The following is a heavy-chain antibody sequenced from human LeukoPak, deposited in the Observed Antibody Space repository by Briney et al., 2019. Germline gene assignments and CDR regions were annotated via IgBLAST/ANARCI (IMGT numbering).Heavy chain of an antibody. CDR2: IKSKTDGGSA. D-gene: IGHD1/OR15-1a*01. CDR3: TTQGTSGTGRVDY. Sequence: GGSLRLSCAASGFTFSNAWMTWVRQAPGKGLEWVGRIKSKTDGGSADYAAPVTGRFTISRDDSENTLYLQMNSLKTADTAVYYCTTQGTSGTGRVDYWGQGTLVSVSS. CDR1: GFTFSNAW. V-gene: IGHV3-15*01. J-gene: IGHJ4*02.